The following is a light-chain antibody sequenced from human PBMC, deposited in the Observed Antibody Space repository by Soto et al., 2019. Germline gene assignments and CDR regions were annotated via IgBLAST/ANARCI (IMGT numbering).Light chain of an antibody. CDR1: QSVRSW. Sequence: DIQMTQSPATLSASVGDRVTITCRASQSVRSWLAWYQQKPGTAPKLLIFDASRLESGVPSRFSGSASGTESTLTISSLQPDDFATYYCQHYDNYPLTFGGGTKV. J-gene: IGKJ4*01. CDR3: QHYDNYPLT. CDR2: DAS. V-gene: IGKV1-5*01.